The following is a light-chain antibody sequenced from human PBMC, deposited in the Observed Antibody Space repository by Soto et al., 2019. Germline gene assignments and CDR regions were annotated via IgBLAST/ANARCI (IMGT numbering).Light chain of an antibody. CDR1: QSVGSN. CDR3: QQYNDWPGIT. Sequence: EIVMTQSPATLSVSVGERATLSCRASQSVGSNVAWHQQKPGQTPRLLIYGASTRATGIPARFSGSGSGTRFSLPISSLQSEDFAVSYCQQYNDWPGITFGGGTKVEIK. V-gene: IGKV3-15*01. CDR2: GAS. J-gene: IGKJ4*01.